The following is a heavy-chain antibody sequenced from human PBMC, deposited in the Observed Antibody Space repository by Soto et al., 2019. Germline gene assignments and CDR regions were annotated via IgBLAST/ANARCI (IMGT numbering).Heavy chain of an antibody. Sequence: LRLSCVASGFTFSRYSIHWVRQAPDKGLEWVAVISFDGGENYYADSVQGRFSLSRDNSKNTVFLQMSSLRAADTALYFCARQGVHAFDYWGPGTLVTVSS. CDR1: GFTFSRYS. J-gene: IGHJ4*02. CDR2: ISFDGGEN. V-gene: IGHV3-30-3*01. CDR3: ARQGVHAFDY. D-gene: IGHD2-8*01.